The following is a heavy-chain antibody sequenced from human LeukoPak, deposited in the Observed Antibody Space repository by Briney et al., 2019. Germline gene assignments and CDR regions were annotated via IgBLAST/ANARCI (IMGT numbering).Heavy chain of an antibody. V-gene: IGHV3-9*01. CDR3: AKDHSAGTYYYYGMDV. CDR1: GFSFDNYA. CDR2: ISWNSGSI. J-gene: IGHJ6*02. D-gene: IGHD6-13*01. Sequence: GGSLRLSCAASGFSFDNYAMHWVRHAPGKGLEWVSGISWNSGSIGYADSVKGRFTISRDNAKDSLYLQMNSLRAEDTALYYCAKDHSAGTYYYYGMDVWGQGTTVTGS.